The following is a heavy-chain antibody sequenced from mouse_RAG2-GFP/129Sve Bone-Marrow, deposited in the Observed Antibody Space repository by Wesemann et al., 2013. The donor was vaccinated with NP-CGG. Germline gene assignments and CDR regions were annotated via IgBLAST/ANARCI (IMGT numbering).Heavy chain of an antibody. Sequence: GHGLEWIGEILPGSGSTNYNEKFKGKATFTADTSSNTAYMQLSSLTTEDSAIYYCAREGSGQLRLRYAMDYWGSRNLSHRLL. V-gene: IGHV1-9*01. J-gene: IGHJ4*01. D-gene: IGHD3-2*02. CDR2: ILPGSGST. CDR3: AREGSGQLRLRYAMDY.